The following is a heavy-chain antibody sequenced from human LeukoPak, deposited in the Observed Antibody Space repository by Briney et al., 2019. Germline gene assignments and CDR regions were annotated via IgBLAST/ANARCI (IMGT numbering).Heavy chain of an antibody. CDR1: GYSFTTYW. CDR2: IDPSDSYT. CDR3: ARHITMVRGQGFDP. J-gene: IGHJ5*02. D-gene: IGHD3-10*01. Sequence: GVSLRISCKGSGYSFTTYWITWESQMPGKGLAWKGRIDPSDSYTKYSPSFQGHVTISVDKSISTVYLQWSSLKASDTAIYYCARHITMVRGQGFDPWGQGTLVTVSS. V-gene: IGHV5-10-1*01.